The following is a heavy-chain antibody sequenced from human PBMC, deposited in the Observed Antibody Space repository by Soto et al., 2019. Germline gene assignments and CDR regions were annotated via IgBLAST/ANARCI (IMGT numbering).Heavy chain of an antibody. CDR3: ARGHSTDCSNGVCSFFYNHEMDV. CDR1: GYSFTDYH. Sequence: GASVKVSCKASGYSFTDYHIHWVRQAPGQGLEWLGRINPKSGGTITAQKFQGWVTMTRDRSISTVYMELTRLRSDDTAVYFCARGHSTDCSNGVCSFFYNHEMDVWGQGTTVTVSS. D-gene: IGHD2-8*01. CDR2: INPKSGGT. V-gene: IGHV1-2*04. J-gene: IGHJ6*02.